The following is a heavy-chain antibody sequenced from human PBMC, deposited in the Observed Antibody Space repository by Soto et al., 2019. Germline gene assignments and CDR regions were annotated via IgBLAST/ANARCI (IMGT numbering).Heavy chain of an antibody. V-gene: IGHV5-51*01. CDR2: IYPGHSDT. J-gene: IGHJ6*02. Sequence: EPLKISCQGSGYSFTTYWNGWSRQMPGKGLEWMGLIYPGHSDTRYTPSFQGQVTISADRSISTAYLQWSSLKASDTAMYYCARLENGMNTIAWHYRMDVWGQGTTVTVSS. CDR3: ARLENGMNTIAWHYRMDV. D-gene: IGHD2-21*01. CDR1: GYSFTTYW.